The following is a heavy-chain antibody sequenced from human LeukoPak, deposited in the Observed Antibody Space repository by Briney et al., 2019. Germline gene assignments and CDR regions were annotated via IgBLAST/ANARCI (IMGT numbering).Heavy chain of an antibody. Sequence: GGSLRLSCEASGFTFSDYGMHWVRLPPGRGLEWVAVVWFNDYDKYYADSVKGRFTISRDNSETIVYQQMNSLRAEDTALYYCAKDSRSSNTYVTNWGQGTQVTVSS. CDR1: GFTFSDYG. V-gene: IGHV3-33*06. J-gene: IGHJ4*02. CDR3: AKDSRSSNTYVTN. D-gene: IGHD2-8*01. CDR2: VWFNDYDK.